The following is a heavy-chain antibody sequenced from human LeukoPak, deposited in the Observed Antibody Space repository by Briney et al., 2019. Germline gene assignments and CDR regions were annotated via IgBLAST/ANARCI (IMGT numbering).Heavy chain of an antibody. CDR3: ARDPRPPYCGGDCYSFWFDP. J-gene: IGHJ5*02. CDR1: GFTFSSYA. CDR2: ISYGGSNK. Sequence: QSGGSLRLSCAASGFTFSSYAMHWVRQAPGKGLEWVAVISYGGSNKYYADSVKGRFTISRDNSKNTLYLQMNSLRAEDTAVYYCARDPRPPYCGGDCYSFWFDPWGQGTLVTVSS. D-gene: IGHD2-21*02. V-gene: IGHV3-30-3*01.